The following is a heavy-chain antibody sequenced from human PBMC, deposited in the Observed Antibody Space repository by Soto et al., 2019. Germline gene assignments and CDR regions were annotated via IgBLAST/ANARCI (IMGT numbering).Heavy chain of an antibody. Sequence: ESGGGLVQPGGSLRLSCEASGFRFRCCWMSWVRQAPGKGLEWVANIKEDGSERYHVDSVKGRFTISRDNAKSSLYLQMNGLRDEDTAVYYCVKGGTNFDSWGQGTLVTVSS. D-gene: IGHD2-8*01. CDR3: VKGGTNFDS. J-gene: IGHJ5*01. CDR1: GFRFRCCW. CDR2: IKEDGSER. V-gene: IGHV3-7*03.